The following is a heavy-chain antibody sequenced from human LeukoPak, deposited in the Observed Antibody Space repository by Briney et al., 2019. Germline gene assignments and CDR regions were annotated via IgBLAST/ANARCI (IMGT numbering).Heavy chain of an antibody. D-gene: IGHD3-9*01. J-gene: IGHJ6*04. CDR1: GGTFSSYA. CDR3: ARDGGLRYFDWLKNYYYGMDV. CDR2: IIPIFGTA. Sequence: ASVKVSCKASGGTFSSYAISWVRQAPGQGLEWMGGIIPIFGTANYAQKFQGRVTITADESTSTAYMELSSLRSEDTAVYYCARDGGLRYFDWLKNYYYGMDVWGKGTTVTVSS. V-gene: IGHV1-69*13.